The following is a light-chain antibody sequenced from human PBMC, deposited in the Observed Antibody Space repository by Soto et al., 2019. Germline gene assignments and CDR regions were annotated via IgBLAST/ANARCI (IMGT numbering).Light chain of an antibody. J-gene: IGKJ5*01. CDR1: QSVRNNY. V-gene: IGKV3-20*01. Sequence: EIVLTQSPGTLSFSPGERATLSCSSSQSVRNNYLAWYQQRPGQAPRLLIYGASSRATGIPDRFSGSGSGTDFTLTISRLEPEDFAVYFCHQYGTFPITFGQGTRLEIK. CDR2: GAS. CDR3: HQYGTFPIT.